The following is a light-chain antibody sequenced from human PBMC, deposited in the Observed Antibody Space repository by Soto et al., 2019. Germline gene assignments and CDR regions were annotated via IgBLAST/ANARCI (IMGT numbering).Light chain of an antibody. V-gene: IGKV1-5*03. CDR3: QQYNSYPRT. CDR1: ESISGW. J-gene: IGKJ1*01. CDR2: KAS. Sequence: DIQMTQSPSTLSASVGDRVTITCWASESISGWLAWYQQKPGKAPKLVIFKASTLESGVPSRFSGSGSGTEFTLSISSLQPDDFATYYCQQYNSYPRTFGQGTKVEIK.